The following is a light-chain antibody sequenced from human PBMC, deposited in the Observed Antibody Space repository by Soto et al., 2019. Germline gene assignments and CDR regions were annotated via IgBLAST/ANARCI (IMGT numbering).Light chain of an antibody. Sequence: QSALTQPHSVSGSPGQSVTISCTGTSSDVGSYNRVSWYQQPPGTAPKLMIYEVTNRPSGVPDRFSGSKSGNTASLTISGLQAEYEADYYCSSYTSSSTYVFGTGTKVTVL. CDR3: SSYTSSSTYV. V-gene: IGLV2-18*02. CDR2: EVT. J-gene: IGLJ1*01. CDR1: SSDVGSYNR.